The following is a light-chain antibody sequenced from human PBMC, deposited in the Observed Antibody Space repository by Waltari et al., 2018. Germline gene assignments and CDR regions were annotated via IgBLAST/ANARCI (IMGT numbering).Light chain of an antibody. Sequence: QSALTQPASVSGSPGQSITISCPGTSSDVGSYNLVPWYQNHPGKAPKLMIYEGTKRPSGVSYRFSGSKSGNTASLTISGLQDEDEADYYCCSYAGSSTVVFGGGTKLTVL. V-gene: IGLV2-23*01. J-gene: IGLJ2*01. CDR1: SSDVGSYNL. CDR2: EGT. CDR3: CSYAGSSTVV.